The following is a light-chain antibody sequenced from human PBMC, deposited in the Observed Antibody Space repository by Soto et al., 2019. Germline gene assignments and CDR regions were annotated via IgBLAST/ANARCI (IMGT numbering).Light chain of an antibody. CDR2: DVS. CDR1: SSDVGGYNY. Sequence: QSALTQPPSASGSPGQSVTISCTGTSSDVGGYNYVSWYQHHPGKAPKLMIYDVSKRPSGVPDRFSGSRSGNTASLTISGLQAEDESDYYCSSYTSSTTWVFGGGTQLTVL. V-gene: IGLV2-8*01. CDR3: SSYTSSTTWV. J-gene: IGLJ3*02.